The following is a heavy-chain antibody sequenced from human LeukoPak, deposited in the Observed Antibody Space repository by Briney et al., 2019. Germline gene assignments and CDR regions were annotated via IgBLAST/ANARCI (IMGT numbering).Heavy chain of an antibody. CDR1: GYSFTSYW. V-gene: IGHV5-51*01. J-gene: IGHJ5*02. D-gene: IGHD5-18*01. CDR3: ARAPTAMVTGGWFDP. CDR2: IYPGDSDT. Sequence: GESLKISCKGSGYSFTSYWIGWVRQMPGKGLEWMGIIYPGDSDTRYSPSFQGQVTISADKSTSTAYLQRSSLKASDTAMYYCARAPTAMVTGGWFDPWGQGTLVTVSS.